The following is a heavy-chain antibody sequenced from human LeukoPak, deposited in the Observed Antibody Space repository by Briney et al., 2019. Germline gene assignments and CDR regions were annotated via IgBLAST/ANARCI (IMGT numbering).Heavy chain of an antibody. CDR3: ARGYCSSTSCNLHYFDY. CDR2: IYPGDSDT. V-gene: IGHV5-51*01. CDR1: GYSFTSYW. Sequence: GESLQISCKGSGYSFTSYWIGWVRPMPGKGLEWMGIIYPGDSDTRYSPSFQGQVTISADKSISTAYLQWSSLKASDTAMYYCARGYCSSTSCNLHYFDYWGQGTLVTVSS. D-gene: IGHD2-2*01. J-gene: IGHJ4*02.